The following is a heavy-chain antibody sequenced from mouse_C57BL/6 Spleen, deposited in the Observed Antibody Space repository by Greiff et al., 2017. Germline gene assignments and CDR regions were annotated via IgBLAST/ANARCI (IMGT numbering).Heavy chain of an antibody. D-gene: IGHD1-1*01. CDR3: TTGYYYGSSHWYFDV. CDR1: GFNIKDYY. Sequence: VQLQQSGAELVRPGASVKLSCTASGFNIKDYYMHWVKQRPEQGLEWIGRIDPEDGDTEYAPKFQGKATMTADTSSNTAYLQLSSLTSEDTAVYYCTTGYYYGSSHWYFDVWGTGTTVTVSS. CDR2: IDPEDGDT. J-gene: IGHJ1*03. V-gene: IGHV14-1*01.